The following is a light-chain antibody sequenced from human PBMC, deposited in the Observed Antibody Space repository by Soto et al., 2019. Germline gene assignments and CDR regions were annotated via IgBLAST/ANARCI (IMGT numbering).Light chain of an antibody. CDR2: HAS. V-gene: IGKV3-11*01. CDR3: QQRRT. CDR1: QSVTNS. Sequence: EVVLTQSPATLSLSPGERATLSCRAIQSVTNSLAWYLQQPGQAPRLLIYHASNRATGVPARFSGSGSGTDFTLTISSLEPADFAVYYCQQRRTFGQGTKVDIK. J-gene: IGKJ1*01.